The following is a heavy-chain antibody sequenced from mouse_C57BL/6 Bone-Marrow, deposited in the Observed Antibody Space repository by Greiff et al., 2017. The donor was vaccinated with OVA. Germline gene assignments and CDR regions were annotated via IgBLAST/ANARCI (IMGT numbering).Heavy chain of an antibody. CDR1: GFTFTDYY. CDR2: IRNKANGYTT. J-gene: IGHJ2*01. Sequence: VQLKESGGGLVQPGGSLSLSCAASGFTFTDYYMSWVRQPPGKALEWLGFIRNKANGYTTEYSASVKGRFTISRDNSQSILYLQMNALRAEDSATCYCARYKGKGCDYWGQGTTLTVSS. CDR3: ARYKGKGCDY. V-gene: IGHV7-3*01. D-gene: IGHD3-2*02.